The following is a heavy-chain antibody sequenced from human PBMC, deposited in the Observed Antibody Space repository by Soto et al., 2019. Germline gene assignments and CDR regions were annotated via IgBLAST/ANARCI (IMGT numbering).Heavy chain of an antibody. J-gene: IGHJ6*03. Sequence: ASVKVSCKASGYTFTSYGINWVRQAPGQGLEWMGWISAYNGNTNYAQKLQGRVTMTTDTSTSTAYMELRSLRSDDTAVYYCARAKDDFWSGYYSHYYYYMDVWGKGTTVTVSS. CDR2: ISAYNGNT. CDR1: GYTFTSYG. D-gene: IGHD3-3*01. CDR3: ARAKDDFWSGYYSHYYYYMDV. V-gene: IGHV1-18*01.